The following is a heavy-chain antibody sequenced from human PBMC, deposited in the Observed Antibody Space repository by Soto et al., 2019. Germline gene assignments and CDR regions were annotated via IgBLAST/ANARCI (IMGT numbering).Heavy chain of an antibody. CDR2: ISSSSSYT. V-gene: IGHV3-11*06. D-gene: IGHD2-2*01. CDR1: GFTFSDYY. J-gene: IGHJ4*02. CDR3: ARISYCSSTSCSSPKFDY. Sequence: GGSLRLSCAASGFTFSDYYMSWIRQAPGKGLEWVSYISSSSSYTNYADSVKGRFTISRDNAKNSLYLQMNSLRAEDTAVYYCARISYCSSTSCSSPKFDYWGQGTLVTVSS.